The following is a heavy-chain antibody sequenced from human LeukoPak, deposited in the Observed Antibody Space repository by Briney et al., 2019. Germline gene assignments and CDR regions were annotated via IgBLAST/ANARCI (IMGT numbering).Heavy chain of an antibody. D-gene: IGHD4-17*01. V-gene: IGHV4-59*08. CDR3: ARRRGLRFDHDY. J-gene: IGHJ4*02. CDR2: IHYSGGT. CDR1: GASITSYY. Sequence: SETLSLTCSVSGASITSYYWNWIRQSPGKGLEWIGYIHYSGGTNYSPSLKSRVTISVDTSKNKFSLRLSSVTAADTAVYYCARRRGLRFDHDYWGQGTLVTVSS.